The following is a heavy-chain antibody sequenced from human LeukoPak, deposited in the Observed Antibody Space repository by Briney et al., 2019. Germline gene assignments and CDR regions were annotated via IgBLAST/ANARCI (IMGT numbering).Heavy chain of an antibody. D-gene: IGHD1-14*01. CDR3: ARDKADRDYFDY. J-gene: IGHJ4*02. Sequence: GGSLRLSCAASGFTFGSYWMSWVRQAPGKGLEWVANIKQDGSEKYYVDSVKGRFTISRDNAKNSLYLQMNSLRAEDTAVYYCARDKADRDYFDYWGQGTLVTVSS. V-gene: IGHV3-7*01. CDR2: IKQDGSEK. CDR1: GFTFGSYW.